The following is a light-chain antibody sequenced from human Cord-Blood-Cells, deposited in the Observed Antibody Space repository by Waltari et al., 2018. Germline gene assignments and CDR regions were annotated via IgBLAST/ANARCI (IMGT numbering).Light chain of an antibody. CDR1: QSVSSY. CDR3: QQRSNWPRT. V-gene: IGKV3-11*01. Sequence: IVFTQSPATLSWSPGEKATLPCRASQSVSSYLAWYQQKPGQAPRLLIYDASNRATGIPARFSGSGSGTDFTLTISSLEPEDFAVYYCQQRSNWPRTFGQGTKVEIK. J-gene: IGKJ1*01. CDR2: DAS.